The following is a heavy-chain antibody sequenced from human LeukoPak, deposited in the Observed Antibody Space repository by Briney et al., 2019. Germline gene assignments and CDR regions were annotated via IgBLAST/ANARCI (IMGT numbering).Heavy chain of an antibody. Sequence: PSETLSLTCTVSGFSIIRGYYWGWIRQPPGKGLEWIGSIYYSGSTYYNPSLKSRVTISVDTSKNQFSLKLSSVTAADTAVYYCAMSSRVRGVLVYWGQGTLVTVSS. CDR3: AMSSRVRGVLVY. CDR2: IYYSGST. CDR1: GFSIIRGYY. J-gene: IGHJ4*02. V-gene: IGHV4-38-2*02. D-gene: IGHD3-10*02.